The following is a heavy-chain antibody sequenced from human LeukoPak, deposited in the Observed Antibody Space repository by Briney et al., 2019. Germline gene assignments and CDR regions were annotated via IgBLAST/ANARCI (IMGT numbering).Heavy chain of an antibody. V-gene: IGHV3-30*18. J-gene: IGHJ4*02. D-gene: IGHD4-17*01. CDR1: GFTFSNYG. CDR2: ISYDGSYR. Sequence: GRSLRLSCAAPGFTFSNYGIHWVRQAPGKGLEWVAVISYDGSYRYYADSVKGRFTISRDNSKNTLSLQMNSLGAEDTAVYYCAKGGDYGDLGYYFDYWGQGTLVTVSS. CDR3: AKGGDYGDLGYYFDY.